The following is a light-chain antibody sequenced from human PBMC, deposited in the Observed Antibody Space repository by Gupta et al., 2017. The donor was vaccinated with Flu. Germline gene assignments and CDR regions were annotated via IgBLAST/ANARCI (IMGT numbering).Light chain of an antibody. J-gene: IGKJ4*01. V-gene: IGKV1-5*03. CDR2: KAS. CDR1: KNISTW. Sequence: PSTLSAAVGDRGTSACQASKNISTWLGWSQQKPEKATKLLIYKASLVEAGVPSRCSGSGSGKEFTLTSSSLQPDDFATYCCQQYNHYPRTFGRGTKVEIK. CDR3: QQYNHYPRT.